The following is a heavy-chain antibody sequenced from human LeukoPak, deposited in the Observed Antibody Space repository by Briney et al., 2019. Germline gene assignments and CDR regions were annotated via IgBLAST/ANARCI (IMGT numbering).Heavy chain of an antibody. D-gene: IGHD2-8*01. Sequence: ASVKVSCKASGYTFTSYYMHWVRQAPGQGLEWMGIINPSGGSTSYAQKFQGRVTMTRDTSTSTVYMELSSLRSEDTAVYYCASPFGFLGYDYYYGMDVWGQGTTVTVSS. J-gene: IGHJ6*02. V-gene: IGHV1-46*01. CDR3: ASPFGFLGYDYYYGMDV. CDR1: GYTFTSYY. CDR2: INPSGGST.